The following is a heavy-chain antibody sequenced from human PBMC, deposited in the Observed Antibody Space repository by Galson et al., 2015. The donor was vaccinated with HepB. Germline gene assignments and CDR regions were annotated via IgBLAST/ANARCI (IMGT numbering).Heavy chain of an antibody. J-gene: IGHJ5*02. D-gene: IGHD3-3*01. Sequence: QAPGKGLEWISYISASSSTIEYADSVKGRFTISRDNAKNSLFLQMSSLRAEDTAVYYCARDSRATFGEPNWFDPWGQGTLVTVSS. V-gene: IGHV3-48*01. CDR3: ARDSRATFGEPNWFDP. CDR2: ISASSSTI.